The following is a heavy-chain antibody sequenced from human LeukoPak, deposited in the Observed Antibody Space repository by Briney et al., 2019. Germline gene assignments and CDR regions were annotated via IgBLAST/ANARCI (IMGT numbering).Heavy chain of an antibody. CDR1: GFTFSSYG. V-gene: IGHV3-30*18. J-gene: IGHJ4*02. CDR2: ISYDGSNK. Sequence: GGSLRLSCAASGFTFSSYGMHWVRQAPGKGLEWVAVISYDGSNKYYADSAKGRFTISRDNSKNTQYLQMNSLRAEDTAVYYCAKVLNGIYYDSSGTLDYWGQGTLVTVSS. D-gene: IGHD3-22*01. CDR3: AKVLNGIYYDSSGTLDY.